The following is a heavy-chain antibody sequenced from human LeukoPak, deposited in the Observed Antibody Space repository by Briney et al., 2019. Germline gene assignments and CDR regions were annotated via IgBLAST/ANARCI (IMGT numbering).Heavy chain of an antibody. CDR2: ITGSGGTT. CDR1: GFSFSSYG. V-gene: IGHV3-23*01. Sequence: PGGSLRLSCAASGFSFSSYGMSWVRQAPGKGLEWISAITGSGGTTYYADSVEGRLTISRDNSKNTLYLQVNSLRAEDTAVYYCLRDRMGAILSFDSWGQGTLVTVSS. CDR3: LRDRMGAILSFDS. D-gene: IGHD1-26*01. J-gene: IGHJ4*02.